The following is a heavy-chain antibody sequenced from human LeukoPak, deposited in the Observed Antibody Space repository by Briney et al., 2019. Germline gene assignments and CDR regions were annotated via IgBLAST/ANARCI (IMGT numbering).Heavy chain of an antibody. CDR1: GFTFSSYA. J-gene: IGHJ4*02. CDR2: ISGSGGST. D-gene: IGHD6-19*01. Sequence: GGSLRLSCVASGFTFSSYAMSWVRQAPGKGLEWVSGISGSGGSTYYADSVKGRFTISRDNSKNTLFLQMNSLRAEDTAVYYCAKETYSSGWYPYFDYWGQRTLVTVSS. V-gene: IGHV3-23*01. CDR3: AKETYSSGWYPYFDY.